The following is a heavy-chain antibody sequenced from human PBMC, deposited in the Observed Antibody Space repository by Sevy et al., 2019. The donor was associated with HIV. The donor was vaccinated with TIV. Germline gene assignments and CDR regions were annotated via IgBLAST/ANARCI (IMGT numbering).Heavy chain of an antibody. CDR2: IRYDGSTK. CDR1: GFTFSRYG. Sequence: GGSLRLSCAASGFTFSRYGMHWVRQAPGKGLEWVAFIRYDGSTKYYAESVKDRFIISRDNSKDTLYLQMNSLRGDDTSLYPSAKGLGMVQGALLSDDVWGQGTMVTVSS. D-gene: IGHD3-10*01. V-gene: IGHV3-30*02. CDR3: AKGLGMVQGALLSDDV. J-gene: IGHJ3*01.